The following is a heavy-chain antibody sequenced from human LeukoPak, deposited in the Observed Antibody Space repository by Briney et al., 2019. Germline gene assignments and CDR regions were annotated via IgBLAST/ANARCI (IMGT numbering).Heavy chain of an antibody. V-gene: IGHV4-34*01. J-gene: IGHJ4*02. Sequence: SETLSLTCAVYGGSFSGYCWSWIRQPPGKGLEWIGEINHSGSTNYNPSLKSRVTISVDTSKNQFSLKLSSVTAADTAVYYCARSLLSHDYGDYPYYFDYWGQGTLVTVSS. CDR3: ARSLLSHDYGDYPYYFDY. D-gene: IGHD4-17*01. CDR2: INHSGST. CDR1: GGSFSGYC.